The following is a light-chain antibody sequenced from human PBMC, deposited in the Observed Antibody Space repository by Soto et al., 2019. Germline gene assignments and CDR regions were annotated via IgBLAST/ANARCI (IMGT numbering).Light chain of an antibody. CDR3: QQFNSYPLT. Sequence: DIQLTQSPSFLSASVGDRVTITCRASQYISSYLAWHQQRPGKAPKLLIHAASTLQSGVPSRFSGSGSGTEFTLTISSLQPEDFATYYCQQFNSYPLTFGGGTKVEIK. V-gene: IGKV1-9*01. CDR1: QYISSY. J-gene: IGKJ4*01. CDR2: AAS.